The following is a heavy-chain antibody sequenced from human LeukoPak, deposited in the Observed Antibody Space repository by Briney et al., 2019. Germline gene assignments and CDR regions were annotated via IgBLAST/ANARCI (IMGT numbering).Heavy chain of an antibody. V-gene: IGHV3-74*03. CDR2: IKSDGSST. CDR1: GFTFSSYL. J-gene: IGHJ4*02. Sequence: QPGGSLRLSCAASGFTFSSYLMHWVRQAPGKGLVWVSRIKSDGSSTEYADSVKGRFTISRDNAKNTLYLQMNSLRSEDTAVYYCASNLAHWGQGTLVTVSS. CDR3: ASNLAH.